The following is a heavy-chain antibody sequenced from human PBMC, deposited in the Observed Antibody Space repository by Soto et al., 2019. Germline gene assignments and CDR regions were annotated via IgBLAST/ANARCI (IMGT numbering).Heavy chain of an antibody. J-gene: IGHJ4*02. CDR2: ISYNGFNT. Sequence: VQLVESGGGVVQPGRSLRLSCAASGFTFNNYGMHWVRQAPGKGLEWVALISYNGFNTNYADSVKGRFTISRDNSKNTLYLEMNSLRAEDTAMYYCAKRKTIFGVADRASIDYWGQGTLVTVSS. CDR3: AKRKTIFGVADRASIDY. D-gene: IGHD3-3*01. V-gene: IGHV3-30*18. CDR1: GFTFNNYG.